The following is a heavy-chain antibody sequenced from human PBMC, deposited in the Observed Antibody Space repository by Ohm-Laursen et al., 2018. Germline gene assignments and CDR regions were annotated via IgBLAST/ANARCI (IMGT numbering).Heavy chain of an antibody. CDR1: GFTFSSYW. V-gene: IGHV3-7*01. CDR2: IKQDGSEK. D-gene: IGHD6-19*01. CDR3: GRGLNYNGASGWYDLDY. J-gene: IGHJ4*02. Sequence: GSLRLSCAASGFTFSSYWMSWVRQAPGKGLEWVASIKQDGSEKYYVDSVKGRFTISRDNAKNSLYLQMNRLRAEDTAVYYCGRGLNYNGASGWYDLDYWGQGTLVTVSS.